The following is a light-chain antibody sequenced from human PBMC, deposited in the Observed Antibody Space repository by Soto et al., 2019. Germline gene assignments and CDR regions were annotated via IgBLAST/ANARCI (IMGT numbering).Light chain of an antibody. V-gene: IGKV3D-15*01. CDR3: PQHNRSPIT. CDR2: YIS. J-gene: IGKJ5*01. Sequence: EIVMTHSPATLSVSPGETASLSCSASQSADNFLAGYQQKPGQAPRLLISYISTRATGIPARFSVSGSGTEFPVAIIGLRSADSAVYYWPQHNRSPITVDQGTRLEI. CDR1: QSADNF.